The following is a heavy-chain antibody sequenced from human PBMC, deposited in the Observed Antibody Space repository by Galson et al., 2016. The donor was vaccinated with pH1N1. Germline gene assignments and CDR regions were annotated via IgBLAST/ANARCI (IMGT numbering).Heavy chain of an antibody. CDR2: IYPADSHT. CDR1: GYRFSNYW. J-gene: IGHJ3*02. D-gene: IGHD5-12*01. V-gene: IGHV5-51*01. Sequence: QSGAEVKKPGESLKISCKGSGYRFSNYWIGWMRQMPGKGLECMGIIYPADSHTTYSQSFQGQVTISVDKSDSSAYLQWSRLKASDTAMYDSPRPGGYNAGRGDFGAYDRWGQGTMVTVSP. CDR3: PRPGGYNAGRGDFGAYDR.